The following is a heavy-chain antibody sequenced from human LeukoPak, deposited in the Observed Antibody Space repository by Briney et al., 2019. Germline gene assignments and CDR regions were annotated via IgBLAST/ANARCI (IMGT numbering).Heavy chain of an antibody. CDR1: GISLSNYA. J-gene: IGHJ4*02. V-gene: IGHV3-23*01. CDR3: GNGGVVIGEFFVIGYHKGASHYDF. D-gene: IGHD3-10*01. Sequence: PGGSLRLSCVVSGISLSNYAMTWVRQAPGKGLEWVSYISERGGSTTYADSVKGRFTISRDTSLNTLYLRLNNLRGEDTAIYFWGNGGVVIGEFFVIGYHKGASHYDFGGRGVLVTVSS. CDR2: ISERGGST.